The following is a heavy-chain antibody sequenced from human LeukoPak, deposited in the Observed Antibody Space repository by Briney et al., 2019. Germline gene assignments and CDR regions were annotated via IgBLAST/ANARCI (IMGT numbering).Heavy chain of an antibody. CDR3: AELGITMIGGV. CDR2: ISSSGSTI. J-gene: IGHJ6*04. Sequence: AGGSLRLSCAASGFTFSSYEMNWVRKPPGKGLEGVSYISSSGSTIYYADSVKGRFTISRDNAKNSLYLQMNSLRAEDTAVYYCAELGITMIGGVWGKGTTVTISS. D-gene: IGHD3-10*02. V-gene: IGHV3-48*03. CDR1: GFTFSSYE.